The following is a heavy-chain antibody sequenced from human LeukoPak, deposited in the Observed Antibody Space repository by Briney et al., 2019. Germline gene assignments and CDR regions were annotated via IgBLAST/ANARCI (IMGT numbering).Heavy chain of an antibody. D-gene: IGHD2-21*02. Sequence: GGSLRLSCAASGFTFLSYSMTWVRQAPGKGLEWVANIKQDGSEKYYVDSVKGRFTISRDNAKNSLYLQMNSLRAEDTAVYYCAREVVVVTAIDAFDIWGQGTMVTVSS. CDR2: IKQDGSEK. J-gene: IGHJ3*02. CDR3: AREVVVVTAIDAFDI. V-gene: IGHV3-7*01. CDR1: GFTFLSYS.